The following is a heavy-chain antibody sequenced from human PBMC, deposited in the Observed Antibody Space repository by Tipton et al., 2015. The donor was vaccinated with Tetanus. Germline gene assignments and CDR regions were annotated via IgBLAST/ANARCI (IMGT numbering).Heavy chain of an antibody. V-gene: IGHV3-21*01. CDR3: AAGGGYSGSLLFDP. J-gene: IGHJ5*02. CDR1: GFTFSSHS. CDR2: ISSVNTYI. D-gene: IGHD6-13*01. Sequence: SLRLSCAVSGFTFSSHSMNWVRQAPGKGLEWVAFISSVNTYIFYADSVKGRFTISRDNTKSSLYLQMNSLRAEDTALYYCAAGGGYSGSLLFDPWGQGTLVTASS.